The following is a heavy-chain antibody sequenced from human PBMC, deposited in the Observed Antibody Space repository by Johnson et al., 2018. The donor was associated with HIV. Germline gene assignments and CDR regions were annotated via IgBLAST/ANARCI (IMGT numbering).Heavy chain of an antibody. CDR1: GFTFSSYA. J-gene: IGHJ3*02. CDR3: ERVWGGMGATGDAFDI. Sequence: QMLLVESGGGVVQPGRSLRLSCAASGFTFSSYAMHWVRQAPGKGLEWVAVIPYDGSNKYYADSVKGRFTISRDNSKNTLYLQMDSLRPEDTDVYYCERVWGGMGATGDAFDIWGQGTMVTVSS. V-gene: IGHV3-30*04. D-gene: IGHD3-16*01. CDR2: IPYDGSNK.